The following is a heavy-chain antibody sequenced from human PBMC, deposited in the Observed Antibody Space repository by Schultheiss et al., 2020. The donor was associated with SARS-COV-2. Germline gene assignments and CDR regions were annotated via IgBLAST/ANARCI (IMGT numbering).Heavy chain of an antibody. CDR3: AMYGKPSYYDLSGDHIGNFYYGMDA. J-gene: IGHJ6*02. V-gene: IGHV4-61*05. CDR2: IDYTGST. D-gene: IGHD3-3*01. Sequence: SETLSLTCTVSGGCISRSSFYWDWIRQPPGTGLEWVGNIDYTGSTNYNPSLLSRVTISVDTSANQFSLRLRSVTAADTAVYYCAMYGKPSYYDLSGDHIGNFYYGMDAWGQGTTVTVSS. CDR1: GGCISRSSFY.